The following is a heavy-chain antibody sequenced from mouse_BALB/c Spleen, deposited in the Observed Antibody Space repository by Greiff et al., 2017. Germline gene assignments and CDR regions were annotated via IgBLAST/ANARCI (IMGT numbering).Heavy chain of an antibody. J-gene: IGHJ4*01. V-gene: IGHV1-54*01. CDR3: ARKGHDYDMYYAMDY. Sequence: VKLQQSGAELVRPGTSVKVSCKASGYAFTNYLIEWVKQRPGQGLEWIGVINPGSGGTNYNEKFKGKATLTADKSSSPAYMQLSSLTSDDSAVYFCARKGHDYDMYYAMDYWGQGTSVTVSS. D-gene: IGHD2-4*01. CDR2: INPGSGGT. CDR1: GYAFTNYL.